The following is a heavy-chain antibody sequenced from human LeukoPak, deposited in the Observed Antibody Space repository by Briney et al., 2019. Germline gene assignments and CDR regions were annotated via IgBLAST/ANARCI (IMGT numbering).Heavy chain of an antibody. CDR2: IYPGDSDT. Sequence: GESLMISCYASAYISISYWIIRVRQMPGKGLEWMGIIYPGDSDTRYSPSFQGQVTISDDKSISTAYLQWSSLEDSDTAMYYCARHDRHGDYWGQGTLVTVSS. D-gene: IGHD1-14*01. J-gene: IGHJ4*02. CDR3: ARHDRHGDY. CDR1: AYISISYW. V-gene: IGHV5-51*01.